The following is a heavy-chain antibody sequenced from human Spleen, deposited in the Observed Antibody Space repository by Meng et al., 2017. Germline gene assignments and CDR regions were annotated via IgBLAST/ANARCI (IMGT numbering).Heavy chain of an antibody. J-gene: IGHJ4*02. Sequence: GESLKISCAASGITFSSYAMSWVRQAPGKGLEWVSSISISGETTTYADSVKGRFTVSRDNSKSTLHLQMNSLRAEDTAVYYCAKEIRPNDYWGQGTLVTVSS. V-gene: IGHV3-23*01. CDR2: ISISGETT. CDR3: AKEIRPNDY. CDR1: GITFSSYA.